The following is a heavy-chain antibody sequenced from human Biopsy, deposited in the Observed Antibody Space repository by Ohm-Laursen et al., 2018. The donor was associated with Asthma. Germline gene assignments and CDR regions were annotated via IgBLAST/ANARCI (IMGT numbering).Heavy chain of an antibody. D-gene: IGHD3-22*01. CDR3: ARAQDYYDSRGYYRSFDY. V-gene: IGHV4-31*03. J-gene: IGHJ4*02. CDR1: SGSITSGGYY. CDR2: IYYSGST. Sequence: SETLSLTCTVSSGSITSGGYYWTWIRQPPGKGLEWIGFIYYSGSTYYNPSLKSRVSISIDTSKNQFSLKLSSVTAADTAVYYCARAQDYYDSRGYYRSFDYWGQGTLVTVSS.